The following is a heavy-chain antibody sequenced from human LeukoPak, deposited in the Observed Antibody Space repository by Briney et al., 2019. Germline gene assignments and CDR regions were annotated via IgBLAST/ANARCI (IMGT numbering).Heavy chain of an antibody. J-gene: IGHJ3*02. CDR3: ARGLGITIFGVVINDAFDI. Sequence: PSETLSLTCAVSGGSISSSNWWSWVRQPPGKGLEWIGEIYHSGSTNYNPSLKSRVTISVDKSKNQFSLKLSSVTAADTAVYYCARGLGITIFGVVINDAFDIWGQGTMVTVSS. V-gene: IGHV4-4*02. CDR2: IYHSGST. CDR1: GGSISSSNW. D-gene: IGHD3-3*01.